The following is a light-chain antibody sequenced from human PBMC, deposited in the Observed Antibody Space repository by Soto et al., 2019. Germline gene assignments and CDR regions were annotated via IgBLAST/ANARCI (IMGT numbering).Light chain of an antibody. CDR3: QQYGSSPLT. CDR1: QSVSSSY. CDR2: GAS. Sequence: EILVTQSPGTLSLSPGERATLSCRASQSVSSSYLAWYQQKPGQAPRLLIDGASSRATGIPDRFSGSGSGTDFTLTIRRLEPEDFAVYYCQQYGSSPLTFGPGTKVDIK. J-gene: IGKJ3*01. V-gene: IGKV3-20*01.